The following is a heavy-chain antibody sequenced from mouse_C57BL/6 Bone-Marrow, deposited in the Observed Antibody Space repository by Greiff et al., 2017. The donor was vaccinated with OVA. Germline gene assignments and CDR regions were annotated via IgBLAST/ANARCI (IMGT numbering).Heavy chain of an antibody. V-gene: IGHV1-42*01. CDR2: INPSTGGT. CDR3: ARSRITDY. Sequence: VQLQQSGPELVKPGASVKISCKASGYSFTGYYMNWVKQSPEKSLEWIGEINPSTGGTTYNQKFKAKATLTVDKSSSTAYMQLKSLTSEDSAVYYCARSRITDYWGQGTSVTVSS. J-gene: IGHJ4*01. D-gene: IGHD1-1*01. CDR1: GYSFTGYY.